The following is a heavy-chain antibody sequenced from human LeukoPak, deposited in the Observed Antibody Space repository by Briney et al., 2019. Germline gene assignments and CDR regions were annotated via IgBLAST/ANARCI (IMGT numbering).Heavy chain of an antibody. CDR1: GGSIRSYY. CDR2: LHYRESN. V-gene: IGHV4-59*08. CDR3: ASRSGSFSDALDI. D-gene: IGHD3-10*01. Sequence: PPQTLSPTCTVSGGSIRSYYWGCIRQPPGKGLEWIGSLHYRESNKNHPSLRSRVTMSVDTSKNQFSLKLSSVTAADTAVYYCASRSGSFSDALDIWGQGTLVTVSS. J-gene: IGHJ3*02.